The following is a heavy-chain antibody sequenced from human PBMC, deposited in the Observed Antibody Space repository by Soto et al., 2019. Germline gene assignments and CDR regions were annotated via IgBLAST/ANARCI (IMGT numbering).Heavy chain of an antibody. Sequence: SGGSLRLSCAASGLTFSSYAMSWVRQAPGKGLEWVSAISGSGGSTYYADSVKGRFTISRDNSKNTLYLQMNSLRAEDTAVYYCARDSEDYYDSSGLNYWGQGTLVTVSS. J-gene: IGHJ4*02. V-gene: IGHV3-23*01. D-gene: IGHD3-22*01. CDR2: ISGSGGST. CDR3: ARDSEDYYDSSGLNY. CDR1: GLTFSSYA.